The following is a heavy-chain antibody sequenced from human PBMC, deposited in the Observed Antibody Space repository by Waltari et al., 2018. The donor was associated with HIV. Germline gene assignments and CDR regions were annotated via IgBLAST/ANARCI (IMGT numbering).Heavy chain of an antibody. D-gene: IGHD1-26*01. CDR1: GDSIRNSHSC. Sequence: QLQLQESGPGLVKPSDTLSLTCTVSGDSIRNSHSCWGWIRQPPGKGLEWIGRIYYSGSTYYNPSLKSRVTISVDTSKNQFSLKVNSVTAADTSVYYCARHALRVGAAYWSFDLWGRGTLVTVSS. J-gene: IGHJ2*01. CDR3: ARHALRVGAAYWSFDL. V-gene: IGHV4-39*01. CDR2: IYYSGST.